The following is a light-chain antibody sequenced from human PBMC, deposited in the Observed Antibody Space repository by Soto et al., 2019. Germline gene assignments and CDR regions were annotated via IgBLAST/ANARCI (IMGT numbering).Light chain of an antibody. CDR1: QNIYSN. CDR3: QQRNIWPPVT. CDR2: RAS. Sequence: ILMTQSPASLSVSPGERATLSCRASQNIYSNIAWYQQRPGQAPRLLIYRASTRATGVPARFSGSGSGTEFTLTISRLEPEDFAVYYCQQRNIWPPVTFGQGTRLEIK. J-gene: IGKJ5*01. V-gene: IGKV3-15*01.